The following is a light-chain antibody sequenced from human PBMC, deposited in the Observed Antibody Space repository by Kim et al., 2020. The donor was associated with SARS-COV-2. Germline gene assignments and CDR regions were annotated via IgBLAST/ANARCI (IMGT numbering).Light chain of an antibody. CDR1: ILRRCY. Sequence: GQTVTITCQGAILRRCYARWYQQKPGQAPVLDMYDKNSRPSGSPDRFSGSSSGDTASLTITGAQAADEADYYCNSRARDSTGNLYVFGTGTKVTVL. CDR2: DKN. V-gene: IGLV3-19*01. J-gene: IGLJ1*01. CDR3: NSRARDSTGNLYV.